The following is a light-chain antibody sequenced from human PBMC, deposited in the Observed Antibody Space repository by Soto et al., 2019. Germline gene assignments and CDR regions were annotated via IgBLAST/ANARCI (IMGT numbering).Light chain of an antibody. V-gene: IGKV3-20*01. CDR1: QSVSSK. Sequence: EIVMTQSPATLSVSPGKGATLSCRASQSVSSKLAWYQQKPGQAPRLLIYDASSRATGIPDRFSGGGSGTDFTLTISRLEPEDFAVYYCQQFSSYPLTFGGGTKVDIK. CDR3: QQFSSYPLT. CDR2: DAS. J-gene: IGKJ4*01.